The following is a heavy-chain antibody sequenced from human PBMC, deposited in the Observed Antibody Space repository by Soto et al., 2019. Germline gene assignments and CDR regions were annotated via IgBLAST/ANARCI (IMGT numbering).Heavy chain of an antibody. CDR2: ISGSGGSK. CDR1: GFTFSSYA. Sequence: EVQLLESGGGLVQPGGSLRLSCAASGFTFSSYAMSWVRQAPGKGLEWVSAISGSGGSKYYADSVKGRFTISRDNSKNPLYLQMNSLGAEDTAVYYCAKESRGTVVTIYFDYWGQGTLVTVSS. J-gene: IGHJ4*02. CDR3: AKESRGTVVTIYFDY. D-gene: IGHD2-21*02. V-gene: IGHV3-23*01.